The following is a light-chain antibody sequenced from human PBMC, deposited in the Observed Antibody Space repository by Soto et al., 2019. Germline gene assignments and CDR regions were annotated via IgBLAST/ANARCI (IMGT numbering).Light chain of an antibody. CDR1: LNIGNM. Sequence: ALTQSPDALSVSPGETVTLSCTANLNIGNMLAWYQQKPGQAPRLLIYDASTRATGIPDRFSGSGSGTDFSLTISSLRSDDFGVYYWQQYIHWPRTFGLGANLEI. J-gene: IGKJ2*01. CDR2: DAS. CDR3: QQYIHWPRT. V-gene: IGKV3-15*01.